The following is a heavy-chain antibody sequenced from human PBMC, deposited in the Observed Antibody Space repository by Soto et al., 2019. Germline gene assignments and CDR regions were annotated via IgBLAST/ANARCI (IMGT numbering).Heavy chain of an antibody. D-gene: IGHD5-12*01. CDR3: VRDSPIGITYSGYDGIDY. CDR1: GGTFSNDI. Sequence: QVQLVHSGAEVKKPGSSVTVSCKASGGTFSNDIITWVRQAPGQGLEWMGRIIPLLDITNYAQKFQGRVTITADKSTSTAYMELNSLRSEDTAVYYCVRDSPIGITYSGYDGIDYWGQGTLVTVSS. J-gene: IGHJ4*02. V-gene: IGHV1-69*04. CDR2: IIPLLDIT.